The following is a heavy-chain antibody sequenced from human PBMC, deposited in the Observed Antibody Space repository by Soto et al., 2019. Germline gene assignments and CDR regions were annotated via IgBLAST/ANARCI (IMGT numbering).Heavy chain of an antibody. D-gene: IGHD1-1*01. CDR1: GGFVSSGSYY. Sequence: QVQLQQWGAGLLKPSETLSLTCAVYGGFVSSGSYYWSWIRQPPGKGLEWIGEMSHSGGTHFNPSLKSLVTISVDTSKNQFSLKMCSVTAADTALYYCARVERGTATTVVDAFDIWGPGTMVTVSS. CDR3: ARVERGTATTVVDAFDI. J-gene: IGHJ3*02. CDR2: MSHSGGT. V-gene: IGHV4-34*01.